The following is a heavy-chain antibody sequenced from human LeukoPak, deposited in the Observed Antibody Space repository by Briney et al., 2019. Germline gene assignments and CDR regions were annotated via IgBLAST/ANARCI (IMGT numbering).Heavy chain of an antibody. V-gene: IGHV3-23*01. Sequence: GGSLRLSCAASGFTFSSYAISWVRQPPGKGLEWVSPISGSGGSTYYADSVKGRFTISRDNSKNPLYLQMNSLRAEDTAVYYCAKRNGVAGTSYGFDYWGQGTLVTVSS. CDR2: ISGSGGST. CDR3: AKRNGVAGTSYGFDY. J-gene: IGHJ4*02. D-gene: IGHD6-19*01. CDR1: GFTFSSYA.